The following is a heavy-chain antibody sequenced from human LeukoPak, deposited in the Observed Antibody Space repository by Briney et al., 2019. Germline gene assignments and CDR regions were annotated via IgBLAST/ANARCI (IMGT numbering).Heavy chain of an antibody. D-gene: IGHD5-18*01. CDR1: GFTFSSYA. CDR2: ISGSGGGT. J-gene: IGHJ4*02. Sequence: GGSLRLSCAASGFTFSSYAMSWVRQTPGEGLERVSGISGSGGGTNYAESVKGRFTISRDNSKNTLYLQMNSLRAEDTAVYYCAKDTGGYSYANFDYWGQGTLVTVSS. CDR3: AKDTGGYSYANFDY. V-gene: IGHV3-23*01.